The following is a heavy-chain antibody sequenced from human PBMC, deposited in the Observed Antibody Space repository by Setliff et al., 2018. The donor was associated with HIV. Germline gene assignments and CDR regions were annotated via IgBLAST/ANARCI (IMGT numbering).Heavy chain of an antibody. D-gene: IGHD2-21*01. V-gene: IGHV1-3*01. CDR3: ARSAYCGGDCYSFWDY. CDR2: INAGNGNT. J-gene: IGHJ4*02. Sequence: ASVKVSCKASGYTFTDYTIHWVRQAPGQRPEWMGWINAGNGNTKYSQKFQGRVSITRDTSASKAYLELSSLRSEDTAVYYCARSAYCGGDCYSFWDYWGQGTLVTVSS. CDR1: GYTFTDYT.